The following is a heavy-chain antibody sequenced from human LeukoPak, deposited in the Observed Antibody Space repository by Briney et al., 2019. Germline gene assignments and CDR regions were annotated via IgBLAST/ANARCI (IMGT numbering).Heavy chain of an antibody. Sequence: GGSLRLSCEASGFTFSRFDMNWVRQAPGKGLEWVSHISSSSRTIYYSDSVKGRFIISRDNAKNSLSLLMNSLRDEDTAVYYCAREYHDSSAYVDYWGQGTLVTVSS. CDR1: GFTFSRFD. D-gene: IGHD3-22*01. V-gene: IGHV3-48*02. CDR2: ISSSSRTI. J-gene: IGHJ4*02. CDR3: AREYHDSSAYVDY.